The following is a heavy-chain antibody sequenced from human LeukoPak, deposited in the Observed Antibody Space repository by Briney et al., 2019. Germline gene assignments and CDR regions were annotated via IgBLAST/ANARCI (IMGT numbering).Heavy chain of an antibody. D-gene: IGHD6-19*01. J-gene: IGHJ6*03. CDR3: ARDAQWLVPEGYYYYMDV. CDR1: GFTFSRYS. V-gene: IGHV3-21*01. CDR2: ISSSSGYI. Sequence: GGSLRLPCAGSGFTFSRYSMNWFRQAPGKGLERVSCISSSSGYIFYADSVKGRFTISRDNAKNSLYLQMNSLRAEDTAVYYCARDAQWLVPEGYYYYMDVWGKGTTVTVSS.